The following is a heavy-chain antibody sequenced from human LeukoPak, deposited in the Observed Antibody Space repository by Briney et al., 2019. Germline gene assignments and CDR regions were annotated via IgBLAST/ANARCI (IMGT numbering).Heavy chain of an antibody. CDR3: AVDYGGNGGTYYFDY. CDR1: GFTFSSYW. V-gene: IGHV3-7*01. Sequence: GGSLRLSCTASGFTFSSYWMSWVRQAPGKGLEWVAYIKQDGSEKYYVDSVKGRFTISRDNAKNSLYLQMNILRAEDTAVYYCAVDYGGNGGTYYFDYWGQGTLVTVSS. J-gene: IGHJ4*02. D-gene: IGHD4-23*01. CDR2: IKQDGSEK.